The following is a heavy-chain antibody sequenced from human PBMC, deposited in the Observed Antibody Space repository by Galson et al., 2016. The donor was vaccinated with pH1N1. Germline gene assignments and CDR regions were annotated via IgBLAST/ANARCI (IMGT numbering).Heavy chain of an antibody. J-gene: IGHJ4*02. D-gene: IGHD3-10*01. CDR2: IKSKSEGATR. CDR3: AAGSGKSDFDY. Sequence: SLRLSCAASGLSFNDAWMNWVRQAPGKGLEWVGRIKSKSEGATRDFPPSVRGRFVISRDDSKSKVSLQMTSLKVEGSGIYYCAAGSGKSDFDYWGQGILVTVSS. V-gene: IGHV3-15*05. CDR1: GLSFNDAW.